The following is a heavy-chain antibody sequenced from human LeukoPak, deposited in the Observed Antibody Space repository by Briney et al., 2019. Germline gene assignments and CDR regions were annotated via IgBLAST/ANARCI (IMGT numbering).Heavy chain of an antibody. D-gene: IGHD5-12*01. Sequence: ASVKVSCKASGYTFTGSCIHWVRQAPGQGLEWMGRLSTNNGATNYAQKFQGRVTMTRDTSITTAYMELTRLTSDDTAVYYCARGGQPPGWGQGTLVTVSS. CDR3: ARGGQPPG. CDR1: GYTFTGSC. J-gene: IGHJ4*02. CDR2: LSTNNGAT. V-gene: IGHV1-2*06.